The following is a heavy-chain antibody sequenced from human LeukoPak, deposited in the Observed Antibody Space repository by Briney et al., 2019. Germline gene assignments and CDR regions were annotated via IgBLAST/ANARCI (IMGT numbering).Heavy chain of an antibody. J-gene: IGHJ6*03. Sequence: SGGSLRLSCAASGFTFSSYGMHWVRQAPGKGLEWVAVISYDGSNKYYADSVKGRLTISRDNSKNTLYLQMNSLRAEDTAVYYCAKAGITMVRGVIIDFYYYYMDVWGKGTTVTVSS. CDR1: GFTFSSYG. V-gene: IGHV3-30*18. CDR3: AKAGITMVRGVIIDFYYYYMDV. CDR2: ISYDGSNK. D-gene: IGHD3-10*01.